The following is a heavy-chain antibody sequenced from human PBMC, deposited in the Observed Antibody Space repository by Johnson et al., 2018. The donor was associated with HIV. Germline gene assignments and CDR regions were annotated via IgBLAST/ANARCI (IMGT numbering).Heavy chain of an antibody. D-gene: IGHD3-22*01. CDR1: GFTVSTSH. Sequence: VQLVESGGGLVQPGGSLRLSCAASGFTVSTSHMSWVSQAPGKRLAWVSVMYDGGRTYYGDSVKGRFTISRDNSKNTLYLQMNSLRAEYSVVYYVASDIRESFWSYDRSGTGLVAFDIWGQGTMVTVSS. J-gene: IGHJ3*02. V-gene: IGHV3-66*01. CDR2: MYDGGRT. CDR3: ASDIRESFWSYDRSGTGLVAFDI.